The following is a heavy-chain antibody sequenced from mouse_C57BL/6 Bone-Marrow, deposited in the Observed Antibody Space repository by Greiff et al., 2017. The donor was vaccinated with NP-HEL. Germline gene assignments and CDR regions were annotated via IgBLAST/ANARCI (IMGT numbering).Heavy chain of an antibody. V-gene: IGHV1-5*01. CDR1: GYTFTSYW. D-gene: IGHD1-1*01. CDR3: TSTTVVALRAMDY. J-gene: IGHJ4*01. CDR2: IYPGNSDT. Sequence: EVKLVESGTVLARPGASVKMSCKTSGYTFTSYWMHWVKQRPGQGLEWIGAIYPGNSDTSYNQKFKGKAKLTAVTSASTAYMELSSLTNEDSAVYYCTSTTVVALRAMDYWGQGTSVTVSS.